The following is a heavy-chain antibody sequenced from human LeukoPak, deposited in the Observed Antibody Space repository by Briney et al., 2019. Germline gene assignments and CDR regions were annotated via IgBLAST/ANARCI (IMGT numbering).Heavy chain of an antibody. J-gene: IGHJ4*02. Sequence: SETLFLTCTVSGGSISSSSYYWGWIRQPPGKGLEWIGSIYYSGSTYYNPSLKSRVTISVDTSKNQFSLKLSSVTAADTAVYYCARFSGWYLGGDYWGQGTLVTVSS. CDR1: GGSISSSSYY. V-gene: IGHV4-39*07. D-gene: IGHD6-19*01. CDR2: IYYSGST. CDR3: ARFSGWYLGGDY.